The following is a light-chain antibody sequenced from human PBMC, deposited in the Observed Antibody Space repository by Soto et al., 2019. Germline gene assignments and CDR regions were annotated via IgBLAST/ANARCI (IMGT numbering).Light chain of an antibody. V-gene: IGKV1-16*01. CDR2: VAS. CDR1: QYISTY. CDR3: QQYNSYPWT. Sequence: DIQMTQSPSSLSASVGASLTISCRASQYISTYLNWYQQKPGKAPKVMIYVASNLQSGVPSRFSGSGSGTEFTLTISSLQPDDVATYYCQQYNSYPWTFGQGTKVDI. J-gene: IGKJ1*01.